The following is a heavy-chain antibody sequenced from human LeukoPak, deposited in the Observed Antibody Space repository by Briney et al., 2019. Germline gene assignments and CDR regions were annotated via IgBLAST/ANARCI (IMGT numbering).Heavy chain of an antibody. CDR3: TGGGDGYNYWYFDL. J-gene: IGHJ2*01. V-gene: IGHV3-49*04. CDR1: GFTLGDYA. D-gene: IGHD5-24*01. Sequence: GGSLRLSCTASGFTLGDYAMSWVRQAPGKGLEWVGFIRSKAYGGTTEYAASVKGRFTISRDDSKSIAYLQMNSLKTEDTAVYYCTGGGDGYNYWYFDLWGRGTLVTVSS. CDR2: IRSKAYGGTT.